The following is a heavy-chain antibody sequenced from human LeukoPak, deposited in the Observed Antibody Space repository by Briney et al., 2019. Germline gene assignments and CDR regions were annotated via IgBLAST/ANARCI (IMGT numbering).Heavy chain of an antibody. CDR3: AKYPYDSSGYLFDY. V-gene: IGHV3-30*04. J-gene: IGHJ4*02. CDR1: GFTFSSYA. CDR2: ISYDGSNK. Sequence: GGSLRLSCAASGFTFSSYAMHWVRQAPGKGLEWVAVISYDGSNKYYADSVKGRFTISRDNSKNTLYLQMNSLRAEDTAVYYCAKYPYDSSGYLFDYWGQGTLVTVSS. D-gene: IGHD3-22*01.